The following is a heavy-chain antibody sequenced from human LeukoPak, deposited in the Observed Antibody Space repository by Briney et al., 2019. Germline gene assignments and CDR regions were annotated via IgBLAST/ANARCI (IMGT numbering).Heavy chain of an antibody. V-gene: IGHV4-59*08. D-gene: IGHD2-2*01. CDR2: IHYSGAT. J-gene: IGHJ4*02. Sequence: SETLSLTCTVSSGSISSDYWSWIRQHPGKGLEWIGYIHYSGATTYSPSLNSRVTISINTSKNQFSLNLRSVTAAATAVYYCATLRGSSSAVFYYWGQGTLVTVSS. CDR3: ATLRGSSSAVFYY. CDR1: SGSISSDY.